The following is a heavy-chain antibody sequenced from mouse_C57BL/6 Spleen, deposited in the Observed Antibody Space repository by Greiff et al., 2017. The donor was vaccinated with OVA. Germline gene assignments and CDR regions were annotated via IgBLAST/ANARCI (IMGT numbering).Heavy chain of an antibody. D-gene: IGHD3-2*02. V-gene: IGHV1-76*01. CDR3: ARDSSGYLYFDY. CDR2: IYPGSGNT. Sequence: QVQLQQSGAELVRPGASVKQSCKASGYPFTDYYINWVKQRPGQGLEWIARIYPGSGNTYYNEKFKGKATLTAEKSSSTAYMQLSSLTSEDSAVYFCARDSSGYLYFDYWGQGTTLTVSS. CDR1: GYPFTDYY. J-gene: IGHJ2*01.